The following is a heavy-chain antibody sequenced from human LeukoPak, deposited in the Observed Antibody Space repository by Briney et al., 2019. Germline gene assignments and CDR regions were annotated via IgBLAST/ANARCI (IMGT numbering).Heavy chain of an antibody. V-gene: IGHV3-23*01. CDR3: ARGSYYYDSSGLLDY. J-gene: IGHJ4*02. D-gene: IGHD3-22*01. CDR1: GFTFSSYA. Sequence: PGGSLRLSCAASGFTFSSYAMNWVRQPPGEGLEWVSTIDESGGSTWYADSVKGRFTISRDNAKNSLYLQMSSLRAEDTAVYYCARGSYYYDSSGLLDYWGQGTLVTVSS. CDR2: IDESGGST.